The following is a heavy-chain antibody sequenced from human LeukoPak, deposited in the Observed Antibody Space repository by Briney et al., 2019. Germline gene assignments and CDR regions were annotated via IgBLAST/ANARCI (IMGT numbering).Heavy chain of an antibody. CDR3: ASGTPGDSGSYRAFDY. CDR2: IYSGGTT. J-gene: IGHJ4*02. Sequence: GGSLRLSCAASGFSVRIKYMTWVRQAPGQGLEWVSVIYSGGTTYYAESVEGRFTNSRDNSKSTLFLQMNSLRPDDTAAYYCASGTPGDSGSYRAFDYWGQGTRVTVSS. CDR1: GFSVRIKY. D-gene: IGHD1-26*01. V-gene: IGHV3-66*02.